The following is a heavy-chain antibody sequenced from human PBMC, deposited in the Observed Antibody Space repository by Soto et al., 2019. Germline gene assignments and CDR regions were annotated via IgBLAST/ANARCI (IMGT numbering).Heavy chain of an antibody. Sequence: TLSLTCAVYGGSFSGYYWNWIRQHPGKGLEWIGYIYYSGSTYYNPSLKSRVTISVDTSKNQFSLNLSSVTAADTAVYYCARAPLNWGQGTLVTVSS. J-gene: IGHJ4*02. V-gene: IGHV4-31*11. CDR1: GGSFSGYY. CDR3: ARAPLN. CDR2: IYYSGST.